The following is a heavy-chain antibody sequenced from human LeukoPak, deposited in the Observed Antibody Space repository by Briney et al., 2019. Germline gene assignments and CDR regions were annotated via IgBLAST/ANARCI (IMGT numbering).Heavy chain of an antibody. CDR3: ARSRELHFDY. CDR2: IYYSGST. V-gene: IGHV4-39*01. CDR1: GGSISSSSYY. J-gene: IGHJ4*02. D-gene: IGHD3-10*01. Sequence: PSETLSLTCTVSGGSISSSSYYWGWIRQPPGKGLEWIGSIYYSGSTYYNPSLKSRATISVDTSKNQFSLKLSSVTAADTAVYYCARSRELHFDYWGQGTLVTVSS.